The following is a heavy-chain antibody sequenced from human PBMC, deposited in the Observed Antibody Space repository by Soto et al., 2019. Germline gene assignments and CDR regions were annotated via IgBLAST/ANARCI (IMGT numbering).Heavy chain of an antibody. D-gene: IGHD6-6*01. Sequence: SVKVSCKASGGTFSSYAISWVRQAPGQGLEWMGGIIPIFGTANYAQKFQGRVTITADESTSTAYMELSSLRSEDTAVYYCARNSPPPGCSSSSGFDYWGQGTLVTVSS. CDR2: IIPIFGTA. CDR3: ARNSPPPGCSSSSGFDY. J-gene: IGHJ4*02. V-gene: IGHV1-69*13. CDR1: GGTFSSYA.